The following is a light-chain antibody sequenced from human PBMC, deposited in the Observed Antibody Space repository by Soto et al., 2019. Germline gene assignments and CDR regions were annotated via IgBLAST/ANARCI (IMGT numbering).Light chain of an antibody. CDR3: SSFSSAIAFV. V-gene: IGLV2-14*01. J-gene: IGLJ1*01. CDR2: EVT. CDR1: SSDIGAYNY. Sequence: QSALTQPASVSESPGQSFTISCTGTSSDIGAYNYISWYQQYPGKAPKLMIYEVTSRPSGISNRFSGSRSGNTASLSISGIQAEDEADYYCSSFSSAIAFVFGTGTKLTVL.